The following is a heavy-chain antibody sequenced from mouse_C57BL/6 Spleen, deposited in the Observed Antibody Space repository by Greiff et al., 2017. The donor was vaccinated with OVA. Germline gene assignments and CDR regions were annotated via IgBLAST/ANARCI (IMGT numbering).Heavy chain of an antibody. V-gene: IGHV1-55*01. Sequence: VQLQQPGAELVKPGASVKMSCKASGYTFTSYWITWVKQRPGQGLEWIGDIYPGSGSTNYNEKFKSKATLTVDTSSSTAYMQLSSLTSEDSAVYYCARYEITTVVVDYWGQGTTLTVSS. D-gene: IGHD1-1*01. J-gene: IGHJ2*01. CDR2: IYPGSGST. CDR1: GYTFTSYW. CDR3: ARYEITTVVVDY.